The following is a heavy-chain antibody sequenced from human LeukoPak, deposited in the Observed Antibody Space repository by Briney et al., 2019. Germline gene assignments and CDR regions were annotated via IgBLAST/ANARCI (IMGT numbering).Heavy chain of an antibody. Sequence: SVKVSCKASGYTFTSYDINWVRQATGQGLEWMGWMNPNSGNTGYAQKFQGRVTMTRNTSISTAYMELSSLRSEDTAVYYCARDRGYYYDSSGYYYQDYWGQGTLVTVSS. J-gene: IGHJ4*02. D-gene: IGHD3-22*01. CDR1: GYTFTSYD. V-gene: IGHV1-8*01. CDR2: MNPNSGNT. CDR3: ARDRGYYYDSSGYYYQDY.